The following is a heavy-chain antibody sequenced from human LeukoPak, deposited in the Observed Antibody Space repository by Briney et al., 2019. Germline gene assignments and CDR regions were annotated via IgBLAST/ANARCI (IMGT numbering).Heavy chain of an antibody. Sequence: GGSLRLSCAASGFTFSSYAMSCVRQAPGKGLEWVSAISGSGGSTYYADSVKGRFTISRDNSKNTLYLQMNSLRAEDTAVYYCAKDRQLASRYFDYWGQGTLVTVSS. CDR3: AKDRQLASRYFDY. V-gene: IGHV3-23*01. D-gene: IGHD6-13*01. CDR1: GFTFSSYA. CDR2: ISGSGGST. J-gene: IGHJ4*02.